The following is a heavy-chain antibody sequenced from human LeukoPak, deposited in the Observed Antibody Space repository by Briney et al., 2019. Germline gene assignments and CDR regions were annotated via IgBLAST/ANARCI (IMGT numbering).Heavy chain of an antibody. J-gene: IGHJ4*02. Sequence: PGGSLRLSCAASGFTFSSYEMNWVRQAPGKGLEWVSYISSSGSTIYYADSVKGRFTISRDNAKNSLYLQMNSLRADDTAVYYCARDLPYCGGDCYRTLGYWGQGTLVTVSS. CDR1: GFTFSSYE. CDR3: ARDLPYCGGDCYRTLGY. D-gene: IGHD2-21*02. V-gene: IGHV3-48*03. CDR2: ISSSGSTI.